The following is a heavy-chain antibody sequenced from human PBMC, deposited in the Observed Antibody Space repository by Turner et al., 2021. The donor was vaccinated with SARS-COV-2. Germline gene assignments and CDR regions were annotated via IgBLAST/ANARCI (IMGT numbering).Heavy chain of an antibody. J-gene: IGHJ5*02. Sequence: QVQLVESGGGVVQPGRSLRLSCAASGFTFSRYGMHWVRQAPGKGLEWVAVISYDESNKYYADSVKGRFTISRDNSKNTLYLQMNSLRAEDTAVYYCAKDLGQLDWFDPWGQGTLVTVSS. CDR3: AKDLGQLDWFDP. CDR1: GFTFSRYG. CDR2: ISYDESNK. D-gene: IGHD6-13*01. V-gene: IGHV3-30*18.